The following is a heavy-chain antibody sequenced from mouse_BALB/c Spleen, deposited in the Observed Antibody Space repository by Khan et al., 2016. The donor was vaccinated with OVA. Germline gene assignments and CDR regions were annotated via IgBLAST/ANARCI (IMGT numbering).Heavy chain of an antibody. CDR1: GFNIKDTY. V-gene: IGHV14-3*02. CDR2: IDPANGNT. D-gene: IGHD2-4*01. J-gene: IGHJ4*01. Sequence: VQLQQSGAELVKPGASVKLSCTASGFNIKDTYIHWVKQRPEQGLEWIGRIDPANGNTKYDPKFQGKATITAATSSNTAYLQLSSLTSEDTAVYYCASGGLRGIYAMDYWGQGTSVTVSS. CDR3: ASGGLRGIYAMDY.